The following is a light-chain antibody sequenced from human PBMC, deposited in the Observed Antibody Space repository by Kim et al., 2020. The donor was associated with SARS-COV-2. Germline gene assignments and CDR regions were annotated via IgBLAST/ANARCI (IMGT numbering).Light chain of an antibody. J-gene: IGLJ2*01. CDR3: QTWDSTSVV. CDR1: QLGDKY. CDR2: QDS. V-gene: IGLV3-1*01. Sequence: SYELTQPPSVSVSPGQTASITCSGDQLGDKYACWYQQKSGQSPVLVMFQDSKRPSGIPERFSGSNSGNTATLTISETQAMDEADYYCQTWDSTSVVFGGG.